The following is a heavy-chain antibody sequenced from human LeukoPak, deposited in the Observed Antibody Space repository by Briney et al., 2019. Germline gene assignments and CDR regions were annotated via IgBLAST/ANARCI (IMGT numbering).Heavy chain of an antibody. CDR2: IYYSGST. D-gene: IGHD5-18*01. Sequence: SETLSLTCTVSGGSIRSHYWTWIRRPPGKGLEYIGYIYYSGSTDYNPSLKSRVTISVDTSKNKFSLKVSSVTAADTAVYYCARHRTAMAATDYWGQGALVTVSS. CDR1: GGSIRSHY. J-gene: IGHJ4*02. V-gene: IGHV4-59*08. CDR3: ARHRTAMAATDY.